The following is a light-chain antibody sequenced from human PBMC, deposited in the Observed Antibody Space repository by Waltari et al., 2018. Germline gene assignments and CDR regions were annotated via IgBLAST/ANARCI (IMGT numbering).Light chain of an antibody. V-gene: IGLV2-23*02. Sequence: QFAMTQHAAGAGAPGQSINISCTEHNSDVERLHLASWYPLPPGTNPKLLIYELNQRPSGLSPRLSGSKSGSTASLTISGLPAEDQADYFCCTCAGRGIYVFGPGTQVAVL. CDR2: ELN. J-gene: IGLJ1*01. CDR1: NSDVERLHL. CDR3: CTCAGRGIYV.